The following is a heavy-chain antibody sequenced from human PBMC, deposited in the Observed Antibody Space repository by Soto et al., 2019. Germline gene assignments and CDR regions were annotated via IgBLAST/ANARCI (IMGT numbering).Heavy chain of an antibody. D-gene: IGHD4-17*01. Sequence: QVQLVQSGAEVKKPGASVKVSCKASGYTFTSYGISWVRQAPEQGLEWMGWISAYNGNTNYAQKLQGRVTMTTDTSTSTAYMELRSLRSDDTAVYYCARDATDYGDPYYWYFDLWGRGTLVTVSS. CDR2: ISAYNGNT. CDR3: ARDATDYGDPYYWYFDL. CDR1: GYTFTSYG. J-gene: IGHJ2*01. V-gene: IGHV1-18*01.